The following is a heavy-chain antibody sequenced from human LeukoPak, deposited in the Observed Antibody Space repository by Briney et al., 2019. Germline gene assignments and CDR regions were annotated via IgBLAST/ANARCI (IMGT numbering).Heavy chain of an antibody. J-gene: IGHJ4*02. Sequence: PGGPLRLSCAASGFIVSSNYMSWVRQAPGKGLEWVSVIYSGGTTYYADSVKGRFTISRDNRKNTLYLQMNSLRAEDTAVYYCARTRTYSYDSSGHYYPTHFDYWGQGTLVTVSS. CDR3: ARTRTYSYDSSGHYYPTHFDY. CDR1: GFIVSSNY. V-gene: IGHV3-66*01. D-gene: IGHD3-22*01. CDR2: IYSGGTT.